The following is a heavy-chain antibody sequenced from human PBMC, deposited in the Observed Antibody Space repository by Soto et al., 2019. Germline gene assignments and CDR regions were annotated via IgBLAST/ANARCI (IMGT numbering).Heavy chain of an antibody. CDR3: AKLRDYYDSSGYENWFGP. Sequence: GASVKVSCKASGGTFSSYAISWVRQAPGQGLEWMGGIIPIFGTANYAQKFQGRVTITADESTSTAYMELSSLRSEDTAVYYCAKLRDYYDSSGYENWFGPWGQGTLVTVSS. D-gene: IGHD3-22*01. V-gene: IGHV1-69*13. CDR1: GGTFSSYA. J-gene: IGHJ5*02. CDR2: IIPIFGTA.